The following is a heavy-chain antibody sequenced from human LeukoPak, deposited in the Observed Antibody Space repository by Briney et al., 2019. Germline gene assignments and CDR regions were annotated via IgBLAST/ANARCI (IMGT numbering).Heavy chain of an antibody. D-gene: IGHD1-1*01. CDR2: ISSSSSYI. CDR1: GFTFSSYS. V-gene: IGHV3-21*01. Sequence: GGSLRLSCAASGFTFSSYSMNWVRQAPGKGLEWVSSISSSSSYIYYADSVKGRFTISRDNAKNSLYLQMNSLRAEDTAVYYCARDLPGTRATFDYWGQGTLVTVSS. CDR3: ARDLPGTRATFDY. J-gene: IGHJ4*02.